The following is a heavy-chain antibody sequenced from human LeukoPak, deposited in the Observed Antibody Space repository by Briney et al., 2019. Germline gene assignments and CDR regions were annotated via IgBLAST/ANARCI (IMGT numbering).Heavy chain of an antibody. CDR1: GFTFSSYG. D-gene: IGHD6-6*01. Sequence: GGSLRLSCAAAGFTFSSYGMNCGSQARGTGLQWVSYISSGRPTINYADSVRGRFTDSRDNAKSTLYLQMNNLRVEDTAVYYCARGGAARPDYWGQGTLVTVSS. CDR3: ARGGAARPDY. CDR2: ISSGRPTI. V-gene: IGHV3-48*04. J-gene: IGHJ4*02.